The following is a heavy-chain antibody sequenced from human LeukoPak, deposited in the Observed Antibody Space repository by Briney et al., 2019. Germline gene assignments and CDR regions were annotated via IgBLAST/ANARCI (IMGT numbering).Heavy chain of an antibody. J-gene: IGHJ6*03. CDR1: RFTFSSYA. D-gene: IGHD6-6*01. CDR2: ISYDGNNK. CDR3: ARDPQPPFKYSNSPGYYYFYYMDV. Sequence: PGRSLRLSCAASRFTFSSYAMHWVRQAPGKGLEWVAVISYDGNNKYYADSVKGRFTISRDNSKNTLYLQMNSLRAEDTAVYYCARDPQPPFKYSNSPGYYYFYYMDVWGKGTTVTVSS. V-gene: IGHV3-30-3*01.